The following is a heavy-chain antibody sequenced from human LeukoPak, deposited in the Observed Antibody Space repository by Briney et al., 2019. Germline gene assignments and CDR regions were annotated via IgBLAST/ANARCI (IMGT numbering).Heavy chain of an antibody. J-gene: IGHJ4*02. Sequence: ASVKVSCKASGYTFTSYAMNWVRQAPGQGLEWMGWINTNTGNPTYAQGFTGRFVFSLDTSVSTAYLQISSLKAEDTAVYYCARDVLPLGYYYDSSGYSSRGLEDYWGQGTLVTVSS. CDR1: GYTFTSYA. D-gene: IGHD3-22*01. CDR2: INTNTGNP. V-gene: IGHV7-4-1*02. CDR3: ARDVLPLGYYYDSSGYSSRGLEDY.